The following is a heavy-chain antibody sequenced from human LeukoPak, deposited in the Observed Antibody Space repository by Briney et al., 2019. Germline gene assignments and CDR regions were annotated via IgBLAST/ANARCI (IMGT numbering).Heavy chain of an antibody. J-gene: IGHJ3*01. CDR2: ISGYNGKI. CDR1: GYTFTSYY. V-gene: IGHV1-18*04. CDR3: ARRFCSSVSCYDDDAFDV. Sequence: ASVKVSCEASGYTFTSYYMHWVRQAPGQGLEWMGWISGYNGKINYAPKFQGRVTMTTDTSTSTAYLELRSLTSEDTAVYYCARRFCSSVSCYDDDAFDVWGQGTLVTVSS. D-gene: IGHD2-2*01.